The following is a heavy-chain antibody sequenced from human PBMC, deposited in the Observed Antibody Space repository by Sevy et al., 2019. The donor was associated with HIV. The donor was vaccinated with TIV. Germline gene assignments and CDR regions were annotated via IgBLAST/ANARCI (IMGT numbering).Heavy chain of an antibody. CDR3: ARTNENYKDSFGYADYFDI. D-gene: IGHD3-22*01. V-gene: IGHV4-59*01. J-gene: IGHJ3*02. CDR2: VYYSWTT. CDR1: GGSISSYY. Sequence: SETLSLTCTVSGGSISSYYWSWIRQPPGKGLEWIGYVYYSWTTNYNPSLKSRVTLSVDTSKNQFSLKLRSVTAADTAVYFWARTNENYKDSFGYADYFDIWGQGTMVTVSS.